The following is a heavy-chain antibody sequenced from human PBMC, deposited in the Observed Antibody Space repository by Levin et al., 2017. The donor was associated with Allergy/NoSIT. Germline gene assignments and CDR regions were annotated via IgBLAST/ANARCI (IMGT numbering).Heavy chain of an antibody. J-gene: IGHJ4*02. CDR2: ISTSNTI. D-gene: IGHD2-21*01. V-gene: IGHV3-48*01. Sequence: GGSLRLSCAASGFSFSSYGMNWVRQAPGKGLEWISYISTSNTIYYADSVKGRFTISRDYAKNSLSLQMHNLRAEDTAVYYCARSYLSYFDFWGQGSLVTVSS. CDR1: GFSFSSYG. CDR3: ARSYLSYFDF.